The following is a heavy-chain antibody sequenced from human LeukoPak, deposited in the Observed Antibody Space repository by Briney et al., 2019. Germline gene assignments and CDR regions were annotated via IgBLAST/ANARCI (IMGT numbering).Heavy chain of an antibody. D-gene: IGHD2-15*01. CDR3: AKDIVVVVAANRPRAQPPDY. Sequence: GGSLRLSCAASGFTFSSYAMSWVRQAPGEGLEWVSAISGSGGSTYYADSVKGRFTISRDNSKNTLYLQMNSLRAEDTAVYYCAKDIVVVVAANRPRAQPPDYWGQGTLVTVSS. CDR2: ISGSGGST. CDR1: GFTFSSYA. J-gene: IGHJ4*02. V-gene: IGHV3-23*01.